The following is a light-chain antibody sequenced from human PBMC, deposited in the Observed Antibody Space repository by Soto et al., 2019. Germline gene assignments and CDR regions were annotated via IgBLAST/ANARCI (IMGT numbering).Light chain of an antibody. Sequence: QSALTQPASVSGSPGQSISISCTGTSSDNGSYNRVSWYQQHPGKAPKLMIYEDTQRPSRVSNRFSGSKSGNTASLTITGLQAEDEADYYCCSSAGRSIFVVFGGGTKVTVL. CDR2: EDT. CDR3: CSSAGRSIFVV. J-gene: IGLJ2*01. V-gene: IGLV2-23*02. CDR1: SSDNGSYNR.